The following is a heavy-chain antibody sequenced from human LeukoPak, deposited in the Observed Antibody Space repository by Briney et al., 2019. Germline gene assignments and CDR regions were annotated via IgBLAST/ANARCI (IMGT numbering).Heavy chain of an antibody. D-gene: IGHD3-22*01. CDR2: IYYSGGT. V-gene: IGHV4-59*12. CDR1: GGSISSYY. CDR3: GVSYDSSGSTGY. J-gene: IGHJ4*02. Sequence: PSETLSLTCTVSGGSISSYYWSWIRQPPGKGLEWIGYIYYSGGTNYNPSLKSRVTISVDTSKNQFSLKLSSVTAADTAVYYCGVSYDSSGSTGYWGQGTLVTVSS.